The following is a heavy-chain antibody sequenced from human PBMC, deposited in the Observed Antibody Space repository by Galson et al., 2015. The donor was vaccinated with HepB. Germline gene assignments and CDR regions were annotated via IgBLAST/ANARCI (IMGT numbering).Heavy chain of an antibody. D-gene: IGHD3/OR15-3a*01. CDR1: GDSVTSESVA. Sequence: CAISGDSVTSESVAWNWIRQSPSRGLEWLGRIYYRSTLYMDYAAFVSRRISIKSDTSKNQVSLHLNYVTPEDTAVYYCTRLTTGSRTSWFFGLGAVAYYYGVDVWGQGTEVAVSS. J-gene: IGHJ6*02. CDR3: TRLTTGSRTSWFFGLGAVAYYYGVDV. CDR2: IYYRSTLYM. V-gene: IGHV6-1*01.